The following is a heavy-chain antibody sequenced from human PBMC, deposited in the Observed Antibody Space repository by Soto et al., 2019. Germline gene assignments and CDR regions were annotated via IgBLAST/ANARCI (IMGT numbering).Heavy chain of an antibody. Sequence: SVKVSCKASGGTFSSYTISWVRQAPGQGLEWMGGIIPIFGTANYAQKFQGRVTITADESTSTAYMELSSLRSEDTAVYYCGRDLGGVGRCSSTSCWDMDVWGQGTTVTVSS. CDR3: GRDLGGVGRCSSTSCWDMDV. D-gene: IGHD2-2*01. V-gene: IGHV1-69*13. CDR2: IIPIFGTA. J-gene: IGHJ6*02. CDR1: GGTFSSYT.